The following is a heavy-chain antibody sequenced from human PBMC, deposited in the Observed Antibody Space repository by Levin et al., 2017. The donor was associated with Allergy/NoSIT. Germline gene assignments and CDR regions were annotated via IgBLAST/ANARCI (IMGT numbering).Heavy chain of an antibody. J-gene: IGHJ4*02. CDR1: GFTFSSYA. Sequence: HAGGSLRLSCAASGFTFSSYAMSWVRQAPGKGLEWVSAISGSGGSTYYADSVKGRFTISRDNSKNTLYLQMNSLRAEDTAVYYCAKDLLPYYYDSRAYFDYWGQGTLVTVSS. CDR3: AKDLLPYYYDSRAYFDY. V-gene: IGHV3-23*01. D-gene: IGHD3-22*01. CDR2: ISGSGGST.